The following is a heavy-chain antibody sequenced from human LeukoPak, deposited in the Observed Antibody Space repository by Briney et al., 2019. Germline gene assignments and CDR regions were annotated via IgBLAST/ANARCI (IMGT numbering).Heavy chain of an antibody. CDR1: GDSVSSNSAA. CDR2: PYYRSKWYN. D-gene: IGHD3-22*01. V-gene: IGHV6-1*01. CDR3: NLQYYYDSSGYHYYFDY. Sequence: SQTLSLTCDISGDSVSSNSAAWIWIRQSPSRGLEWMGRPYYRSKWYNDYSVSVKSRITMNPDTSKNQFSLQRNSVTPEDTAVYYCNLQYYYDSSGYHYYFDYWGQGTLVTVSS. J-gene: IGHJ4*02.